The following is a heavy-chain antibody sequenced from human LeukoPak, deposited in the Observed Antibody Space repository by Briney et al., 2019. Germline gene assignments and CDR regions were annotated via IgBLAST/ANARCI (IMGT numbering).Heavy chain of an antibody. CDR3: ARDPGRLMEKYYYYGMDV. J-gene: IGHJ6*02. D-gene: IGHD2-8*01. V-gene: IGHV3-30*04. Sequence: GGSLRLSCAASGFTFSSYAMHWVRQAPGKGLEWVAVISCDGGNKYYADSVKGRFTISRDNSKNTLYLQMNSLRAEDTAVYYCARDPGRLMEKYYYYGMDVWGQRTTVTVSS. CDR2: ISCDGGNK. CDR1: GFTFSSYA.